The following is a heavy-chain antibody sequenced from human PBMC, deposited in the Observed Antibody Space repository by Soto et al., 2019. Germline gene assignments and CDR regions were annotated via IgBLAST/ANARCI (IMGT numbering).Heavy chain of an antibody. CDR1: GYSFTSHW. D-gene: IGHD4-17*01. J-gene: IGHJ6*02. V-gene: IGHV5-51*01. CDR2: IYPGDSDT. Sequence: PVESLKISCKGSGYSFTSHWIGWVRQMPGKGLEWMGIIYPGDSDTRYSPSFQGQVTISADKSISTAYLQWSSLKASDTAMYYCARQAVTIYYGMDVWGQGTTVTVSS. CDR3: ARQAVTIYYGMDV.